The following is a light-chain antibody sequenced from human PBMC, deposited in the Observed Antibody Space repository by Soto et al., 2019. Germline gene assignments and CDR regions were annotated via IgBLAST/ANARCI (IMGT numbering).Light chain of an antibody. V-gene: IGKV3-20*01. CDR1: QSVSSRS. CDR3: QQYERGFT. Sequence: ETVLTQSPGTLSLSPGERATLSCRASQSVSSRSLAWYQQKPGQAPRLLIYDASSRATGIPDRFSGSGSGTDFSLTISRLEPEDFAVYYCQQYERGFTCGPGTKGDIK. CDR2: DAS. J-gene: IGKJ3*01.